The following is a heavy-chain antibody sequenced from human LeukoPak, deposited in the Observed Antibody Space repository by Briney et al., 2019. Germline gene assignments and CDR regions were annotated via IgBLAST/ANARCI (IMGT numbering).Heavy chain of an antibody. CDR1: GYSFTSYW. CDR3: ARPGWYSEASLDY. V-gene: IGHV5-51*01. D-gene: IGHD6-19*01. Sequence: GESLKISCKGSGYSFTSYWIDWVRQMPGKGLEWMGIIYLGDSDTRYSPSFQGQVTISADKSISTAYLQWSSLKASDTAMYYCARPGWYSEASLDYWGQGTLVTVSS. CDR2: IYLGDSDT. J-gene: IGHJ4*02.